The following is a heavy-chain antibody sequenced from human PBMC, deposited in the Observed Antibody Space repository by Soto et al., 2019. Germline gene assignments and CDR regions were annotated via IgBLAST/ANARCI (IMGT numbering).Heavy chain of an antibody. CDR3: ARDAPKAYCGGDCYSGDAFDI. CDR2: ISAYNGNT. J-gene: IGHJ3*02. CDR1: GYTFTSYG. D-gene: IGHD2-21*02. V-gene: IGHV1-18*04. Sequence: QVQLVQSGAEVKKPGASVKVSCKASGYTFTSYGISWVRQAPGQGLEWMGWISAYNGNTNYAQKLQGRVTMTTDTSTSTAYMELRSLRADDTAVYYCARDAPKAYCGGDCYSGDAFDIWGQGTMVTVSS.